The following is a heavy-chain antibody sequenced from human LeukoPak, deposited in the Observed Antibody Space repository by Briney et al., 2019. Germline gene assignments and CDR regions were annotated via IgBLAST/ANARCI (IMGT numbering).Heavy chain of an antibody. J-gene: IGHJ4*02. D-gene: IGHD3-22*01. CDR3: AKGSYYDSSGSFYFDY. CDR1: GFTVSNNF. V-gene: IGHV3-23*01. CDR2: ISGSGDNT. Sequence: GGSLRLSCAASGFTVSNNFMSWVRQAPGKGLEWVSGISGSGDNTYYADSVKGRFTISRDNSKNTLYVQVNSLGTEDTAAYYCAKGSYYDSSGSFYFDYWGQGTLVTVSS.